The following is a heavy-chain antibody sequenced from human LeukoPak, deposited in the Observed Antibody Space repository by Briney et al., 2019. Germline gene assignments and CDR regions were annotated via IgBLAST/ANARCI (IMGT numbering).Heavy chain of an antibody. D-gene: IGHD1-26*01. CDR2: ISGSGGST. J-gene: IGHJ4*02. V-gene: IGHV3-23*01. Sequence: PGGSLRLSCAASGFPFSSYAMSWVRQAPGKGLEWVSAISGSGGSTYYADSVKGRFTISRDNSKNTLYLQMNSLRAEDTAVYYCARVSGSYDFFDYWGQGTLVTVSS. CDR1: GFPFSSYA. CDR3: ARVSGSYDFFDY.